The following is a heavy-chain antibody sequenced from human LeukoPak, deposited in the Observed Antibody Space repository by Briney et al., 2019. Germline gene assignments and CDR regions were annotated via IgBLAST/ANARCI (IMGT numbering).Heavy chain of an antibody. Sequence: GGSLRLPCAASGFTFSSYGMHWVRQAPGKGLEWVAFIRYDGSGKHYADSVKGRFTISRDNSENTLFLQMNSLRAGDTAVYYCAKNREPSGDYAGAFDFWGQGTLVTVSS. CDR3: AKNREPSGDYAGAFDF. CDR2: IRYDGSGK. J-gene: IGHJ4*02. D-gene: IGHD4-17*01. CDR1: GFTFSSYG. V-gene: IGHV3-30*02.